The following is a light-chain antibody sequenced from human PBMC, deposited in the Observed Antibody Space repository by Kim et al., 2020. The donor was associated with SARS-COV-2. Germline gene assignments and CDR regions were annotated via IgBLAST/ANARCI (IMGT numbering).Light chain of an antibody. Sequence: SVSPGQTASITSSGDKLGDKYACWYQQKPGQSPVLVIYQDSKRPSGIPERFSGSNSGNTATLTISGTQAMDEADYYCQAWDSSTGVFGGGTQLTVL. CDR3: QAWDSSTGV. J-gene: IGLJ2*01. CDR2: QDS. V-gene: IGLV3-1*01. CDR1: KLGDKY.